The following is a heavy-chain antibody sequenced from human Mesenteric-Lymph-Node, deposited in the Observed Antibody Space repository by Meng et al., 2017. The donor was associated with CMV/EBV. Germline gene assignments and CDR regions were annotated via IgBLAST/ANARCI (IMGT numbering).Heavy chain of an antibody. D-gene: IGHD3-22*01. V-gene: IGHV3-7*01. Sequence: GESLKISCAASGFTFSDHWMSWVRQAPGKGLEWVANIKQDGSEKYYVDSVKGRFTISRDNAEDSLYLQMDTLRTEDTAVYYCARPYYYDSSGYYYYYYGMDVWGQGTTVTVSS. J-gene: IGHJ6*02. CDR1: GFTFSDHW. CDR3: ARPYYYDSSGYYYYYYGMDV. CDR2: IKQDGSEK.